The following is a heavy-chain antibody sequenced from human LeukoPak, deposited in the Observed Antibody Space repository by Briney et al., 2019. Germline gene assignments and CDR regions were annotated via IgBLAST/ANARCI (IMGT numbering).Heavy chain of an antibody. CDR2: MYYSGST. Sequence: SSETLSLTCTVSGGSISSGDYYWSWIRQPPGKGLEWIGYMYYSGSTYYNPSLKSRATISLDTSKNQFSLKLNSVTAADTAVYYCARPYYYDSRIDPWGQGTLVTVSS. D-gene: IGHD3-22*01. J-gene: IGHJ5*02. CDR1: GGSISSGDYY. V-gene: IGHV4-30-4*01. CDR3: ARPYYYDSRIDP.